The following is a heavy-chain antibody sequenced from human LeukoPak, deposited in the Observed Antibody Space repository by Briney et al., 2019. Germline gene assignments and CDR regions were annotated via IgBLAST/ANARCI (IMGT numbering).Heavy chain of an antibody. CDR1: GYSISSGYY. V-gene: IGHV4-38-2*02. CDR3: ARVVTNWFDP. CDR2: IYHSGST. D-gene: IGHD2-21*02. J-gene: IGHJ5*02. Sequence: SETLSLTCTVSGYSISSGYYWGWIRQPPGTGLEWVGSIYHSGSTFYIRSLKSRATLSVATSKDQFSLKQTSVTAADTAVYYCARVVTNWFDPWGQGTLVTVSS.